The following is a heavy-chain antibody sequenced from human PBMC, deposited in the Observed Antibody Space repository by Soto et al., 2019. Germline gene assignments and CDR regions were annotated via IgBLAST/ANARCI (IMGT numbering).Heavy chain of an antibody. V-gene: IGHV1-2*02. J-gene: IGHJ5*02. D-gene: IGHD3-22*01. CDR2: IDPKSGDT. CDR3: ARDYDKSGCGYFDP. CDR1: EYSFTGHY. Sequence: ASVKVSCKASEYSFTGHYLHWVRQAPGQGLEWMGWIDPKSGDTKYAPKFQDRVTMTSDTSISTAYMDLTNLRYDDTAVYYCARDYDKSGCGYFDPWGQGTLVTVSS.